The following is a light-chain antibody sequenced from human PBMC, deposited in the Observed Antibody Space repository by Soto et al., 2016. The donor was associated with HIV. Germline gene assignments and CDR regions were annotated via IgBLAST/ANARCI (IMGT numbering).Light chain of an antibody. J-gene: IGLJ2*01. CDR2: DDS. V-gene: IGLV3-21*03. CDR3: QVWDASTDLVV. Sequence: SYELTQPPSLSVAPRKTARITCGGNNVGSKSVQWYQQKPGQAPVLVVYDDSDRPSRIPERFSGSNSGNTATLSISRVEAGDEADYYCQVWDASTDLVVFGGGTKLTVL. CDR1: NVGSKS.